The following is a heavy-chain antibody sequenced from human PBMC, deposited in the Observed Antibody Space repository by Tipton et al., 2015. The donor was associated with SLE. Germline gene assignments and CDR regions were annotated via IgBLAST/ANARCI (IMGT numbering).Heavy chain of an antibody. Sequence: TLSLTCTVSGGSITGYHWSWIRQPPGKGLEWIGYVYYTGRTNYDPSLRSRVTISVDTSKNQFSLKLSSVTAADTAVYYCARRGDYSSSWYVAFYYYMDVWGKGITVTVS. V-gene: IGHV4-59*12. D-gene: IGHD6-13*01. J-gene: IGHJ6*03. CDR1: GGSITGYH. CDR2: VYYTGRT. CDR3: ARRGDYSSSWYVAFYYYMDV.